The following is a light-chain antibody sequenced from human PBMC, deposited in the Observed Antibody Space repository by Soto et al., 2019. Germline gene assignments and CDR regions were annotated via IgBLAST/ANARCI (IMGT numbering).Light chain of an antibody. J-gene: IGKJ1*01. CDR1: QSISSY. CDR3: QQSYSTLRT. CDR2: AAS. Sequence: DIPMTQSPSSLSASVGDRVTITCRASQSISSYLNWYQQKPGKAPKLLIYAASSLQSGVPLRFSGSGSGTDFTLTISSLQPEDFATYYCQQSYSTLRTFGQGTKVDIK. V-gene: IGKV1-39*01.